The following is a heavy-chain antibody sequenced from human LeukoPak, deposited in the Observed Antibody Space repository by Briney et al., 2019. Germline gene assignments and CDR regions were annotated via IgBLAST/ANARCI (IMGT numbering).Heavy chain of an antibody. V-gene: IGHV3-23*01. D-gene: IGHD3-22*01. Sequence: GGSLRLSCAASGFTFSSYGMSWVRQAPGKGLEWVSAISGSGGSTYYADSVKGRFTISRDNSKNTLYLQMNSLRAEDTAVYYCAKDLKYYYDSSGYYYEGDYFDYWGQGTLVTVSS. CDR3: AKDLKYYYDSSGYYYEGDYFDY. CDR1: GFTFSSYG. CDR2: ISGSGGST. J-gene: IGHJ4*02.